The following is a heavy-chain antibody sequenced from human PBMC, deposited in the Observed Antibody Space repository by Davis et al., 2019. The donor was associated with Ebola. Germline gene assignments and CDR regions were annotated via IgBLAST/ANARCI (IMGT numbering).Heavy chain of an antibody. CDR2: INAGNGNT. J-gene: IGHJ5*02. Sequence: ASVTVSCKASGYTFTSYAMHWVRPAPAQRLEWMGWINAGNGNTKYSQKFQGRVTLTRDTSASTAYMELSSLRSDDTAVYYCARAIIAVAGTGWFDPWGQGTLVTVSS. D-gene: IGHD6-19*01. V-gene: IGHV1-3*01. CDR3: ARAIIAVAGTGWFDP. CDR1: GYTFTSYA.